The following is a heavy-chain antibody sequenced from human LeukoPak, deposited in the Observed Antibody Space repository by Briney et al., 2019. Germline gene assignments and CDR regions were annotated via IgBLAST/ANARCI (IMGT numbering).Heavy chain of an antibody. CDR1: GGSIGNYN. J-gene: IGHJ6*02. CDR3: AREDPQTTVPEGLDV. V-gene: IGHV4-59*01. Sequence: SETLSLTCTVSGGSIGNYNWSWLRQPPGKGLEWIGYIYFSGTTNINPSLKSRVTISVDMSKNQFSLKLSSVTAADTAVYYCAREDPQTTVPEGLDVWGQGITVTVSS. CDR2: IYFSGTT. D-gene: IGHD4-17*01.